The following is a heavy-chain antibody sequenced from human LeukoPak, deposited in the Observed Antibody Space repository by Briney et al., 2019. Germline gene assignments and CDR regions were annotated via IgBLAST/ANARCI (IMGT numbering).Heavy chain of an antibody. CDR2: FSLTGEIT. J-gene: IGHJ2*01. D-gene: IGHD6-13*01. CDR1: GFIFSNYA. Sequence: GGSLRLSCAASGFIFSNYAMTWVRQAPGKGLEWVSSFSLTGEITYDADSVKARFPISRDNSKNTLLLQMKDLRAEDTAVYYCARDLEIVAAGWYFDLWGRGTLVIVSS. CDR3: ARDLEIVAAGWYFDL. V-gene: IGHV3-23*01.